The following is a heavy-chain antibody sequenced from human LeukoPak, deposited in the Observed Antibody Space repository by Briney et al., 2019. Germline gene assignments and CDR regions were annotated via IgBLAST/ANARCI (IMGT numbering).Heavy chain of an antibody. V-gene: IGHV3-64*01. J-gene: IGHJ4*02. D-gene: IGHD6-13*01. CDR2: ISSNGGIT. CDR3: AKAPTSTWYSFDY. Sequence: GGSLRLSCAASGFTFRNCAMHWVRQAPGKGLEYVSAISSNGGITYYANSVKGRFTISKDNSKSTVYLQMNGLRSEDTAVYYCAKAPTSTWYSFDYWGQGTLVTVSS. CDR1: GFTFRNCA.